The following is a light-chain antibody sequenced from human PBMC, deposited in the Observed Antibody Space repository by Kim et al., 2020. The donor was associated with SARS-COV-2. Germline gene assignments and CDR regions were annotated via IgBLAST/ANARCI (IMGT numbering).Light chain of an antibody. CDR3: ASWHDTLRGWV. J-gene: IGLJ3*02. CDR1: SSNIGSNS. Sequence: GQSVSISCSGSSSNIGSNSVYWYQQVPGTAPKRLIYRNDQRPSGVPDRFSGSKSGTSASLAVSDLRSEDEADYYCASWHDTLRGWVFGGGTKLTVL. CDR2: RND. V-gene: IGLV1-47*01.